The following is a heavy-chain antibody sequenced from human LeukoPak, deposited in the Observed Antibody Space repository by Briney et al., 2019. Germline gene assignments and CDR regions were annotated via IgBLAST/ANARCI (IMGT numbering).Heavy chain of an antibody. CDR2: IYSGGST. CDR1: GFTVSSNY. Sequence: PGGSLRLSCAASGFTVSSNYMSWVRQAPGKGLEWVSVIYSGGSTYYADSVKGRFTISRDNSKNTLYLQMKSLRAEDTAVYYCARDWRVYYFDYWGQGTLVTVSS. D-gene: IGHD3-3*01. J-gene: IGHJ4*02. V-gene: IGHV3-66*01. CDR3: ARDWRVYYFDY.